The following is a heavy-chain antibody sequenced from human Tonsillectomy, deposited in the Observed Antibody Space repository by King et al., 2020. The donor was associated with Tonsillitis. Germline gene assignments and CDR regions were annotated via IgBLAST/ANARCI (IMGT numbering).Heavy chain of an antibody. CDR1: GFTFSNYA. J-gene: IGHJ3*02. CDR3: AKDRAGSGSYFSSAFDI. CDR2: ISGSPVAT. Sequence: VQLVESGGGLVQPGGSLRLACAASGFTFSNYAMSWVRRAPGKGREWVSSISGSPVATFYADSVEGRFTISRDNSKNTLYLQMNSLRAEDTAINYCAKDRAGSGSYFSSAFDIWGQGTVVTVSS. D-gene: IGHD1-26*01. V-gene: IGHV3-23*04.